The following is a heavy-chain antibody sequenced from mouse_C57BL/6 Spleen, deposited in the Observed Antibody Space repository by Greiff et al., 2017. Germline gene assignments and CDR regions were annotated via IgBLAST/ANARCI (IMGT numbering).Heavy chain of an antibody. CDR2: ISSGGSYT. Sequence: EVQLVESGGDLVKPGGSLKLSCEASGFTFSSYGMSWVRQTPDKRLAWVATISSGGSYTYYPDRVKGRFTISRDNAKNTLYLQMSSLKSEDTAMYYCARQDLYYYAMDYWGQGTSVTVSS. V-gene: IGHV5-6*01. CDR1: GFTFSSYG. CDR3: ARQDLYYYAMDY. D-gene: IGHD5-1*01. J-gene: IGHJ4*01.